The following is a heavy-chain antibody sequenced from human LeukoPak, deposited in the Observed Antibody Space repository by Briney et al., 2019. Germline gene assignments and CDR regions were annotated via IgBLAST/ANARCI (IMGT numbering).Heavy chain of an antibody. D-gene: IGHD3-22*01. Sequence: QPGRSLRLSCAALVFTFRQAPGQGLEWVAVIWYDGSNKYYADSVKGRFTISRDNSKNTLYLQMNSLRAEDTAVYYCARSKYYYDSSGYYWCTFGIWGQGTMVTVSS. CDR2: IWYDGSNK. V-gene: IGHV3-33*01. CDR3: ARSKYYYDSSGYYWCTFGI. CDR1: VFTF. J-gene: IGHJ3*02.